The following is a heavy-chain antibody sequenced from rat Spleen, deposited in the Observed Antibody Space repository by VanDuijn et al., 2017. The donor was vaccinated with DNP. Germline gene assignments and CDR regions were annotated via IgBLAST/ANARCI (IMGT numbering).Heavy chain of an antibody. CDR3: ARTYSNYGNWFPY. Sequence: EVQLVESGGDLVQPGRSLKLSCVASGFTFSYYWMAWIRQVPGKGLEWIASITGGGGTTSYPDSVKGRFTISRDNAKTTLYLQMDSLRSEDTATFYCARTYSNYGNWFPYWGQCTLVTVSS. D-gene: IGHD1-2*01. CDR1: GFTFSYYW. CDR2: ITGGGGTT. V-gene: IGHV5-31*01. J-gene: IGHJ3*01.